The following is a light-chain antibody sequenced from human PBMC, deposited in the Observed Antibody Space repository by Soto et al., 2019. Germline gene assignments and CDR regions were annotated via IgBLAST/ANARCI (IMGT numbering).Light chain of an antibody. J-gene: IGKJ1*01. V-gene: IGKV1-39*01. CDR3: QQSYSTPPGT. CDR2: AAS. Sequence: DIQMTQSPSSLSASVGDRVTITCRASQSISSYLNWYQQKPGKAPKLLIYAASSLQSGVPSRFSGSGSGTDFTLTISSLQPEDFATDYYQQSYSTPPGTFGQGTKVEIK. CDR1: QSISSY.